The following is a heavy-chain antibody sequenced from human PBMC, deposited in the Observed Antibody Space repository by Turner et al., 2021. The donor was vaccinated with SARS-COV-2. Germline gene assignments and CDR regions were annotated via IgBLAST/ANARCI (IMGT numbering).Heavy chain of an antibody. Sequence: QVQVVESGGGVVQPVRSLLLSCASSGFTFSSYGMHWVRQAPGKGLEWVAVISYDGSNKYYADSGKGRLTIYRDNSKNTLYLQMNSLRDEETAVYYCAKNGYSYGYSGYYFDDWGQGTLVTVSS. CDR1: GFTFSSYG. V-gene: IGHV3-30*18. D-gene: IGHD5-18*01. J-gene: IGHJ4*02. CDR3: AKNGYSYGYSGYYFDD. CDR2: ISYDGSNK.